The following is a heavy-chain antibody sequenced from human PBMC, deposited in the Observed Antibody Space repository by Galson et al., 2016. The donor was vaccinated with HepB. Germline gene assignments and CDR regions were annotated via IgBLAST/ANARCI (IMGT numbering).Heavy chain of an antibody. V-gene: IGHV3-30*03. CDR1: GFSLSNSA. CDR3: ARGSYWLLQHGDYFDY. J-gene: IGHJ4*02. D-gene: IGHD1-26*01. CDR2: ISYDAKNV. Sequence: SLRLSCAASGFSLSNSAMHWVRQAPGKGLEWVAKISYDAKNVYYAESVRGRSAISRDYSKNALYLEMNSLRAEDTAVYYCARGSYWLLQHGDYFDYWGQGTLVTVSS.